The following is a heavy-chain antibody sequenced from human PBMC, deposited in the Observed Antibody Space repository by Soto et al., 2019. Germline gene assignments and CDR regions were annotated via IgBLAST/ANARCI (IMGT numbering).Heavy chain of an antibody. CDR1: GGYISSGGYY. CDR3: ARQFSVYGDYGRYFDF. Sequence: PSETLSLTCTVSGGYISSGGYYWSWIRQHPGKGLEWIGYIYYSGSTYYNPSLESRVTISVDTSKNQFSLKLSSVTAADTAVYYCARQFSVYGDYGRYFDFWGQGTLVTV. J-gene: IGHJ4*02. D-gene: IGHD4-17*01. CDR2: IYYSGST. V-gene: IGHV4-39*01.